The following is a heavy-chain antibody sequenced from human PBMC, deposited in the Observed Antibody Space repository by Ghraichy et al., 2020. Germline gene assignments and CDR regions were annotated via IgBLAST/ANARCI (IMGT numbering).Heavy chain of an antibody. V-gene: IGHV3-23*01. CDR1: GFPFSTSV. Sequence: GSLRLSCTASGFPFSTSVMSWARQAPGKGLEWVSTIGSSGESTFYADSVKGRFTISRYNSKNTLFLQMSSLRAEDTAVYYCMRGGWGVNWGQGALVTVSS. J-gene: IGHJ4*02. CDR2: IGSSGEST. D-gene: IGHD3-16*01. CDR3: MRGGWGVN.